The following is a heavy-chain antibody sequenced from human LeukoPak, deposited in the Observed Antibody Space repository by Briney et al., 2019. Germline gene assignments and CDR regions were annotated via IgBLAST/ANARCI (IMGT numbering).Heavy chain of an antibody. Sequence: AGGSLRLSCAASGFTFSSYGMHWVRQAPGKGLEWVSVIFGNGDTTYYADSVKGRFTVSRDNSKDTLYLQMNDLRPDDTAIYYCAKRNTMVRGGPCFDYWGQGLLVTVSS. CDR1: GFTFSSYG. CDR3: AKRNTMVRGGPCFDY. D-gene: IGHD3-10*01. CDR2: IFGNGDTT. J-gene: IGHJ4*02. V-gene: IGHV3-23*01.